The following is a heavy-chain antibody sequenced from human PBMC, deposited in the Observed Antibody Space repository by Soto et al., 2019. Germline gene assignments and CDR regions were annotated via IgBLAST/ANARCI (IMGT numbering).Heavy chain of an antibody. V-gene: IGHV3-30*03. CDR3: VSDRGYGHASVPYS. D-gene: IGHD5-18*01. J-gene: IGHJ4*02. CDR1: GFAFSSYG. CDR2: ISYAGSIQ. Sequence: QAQLVESGGGVVQPGRSLRLSCAASGFAFSSYGMHWVRQAPGTGLGWVAVISYAGSIQHYAECVKGRFTISRDNSKNMVLLQMSSLRAEDTAVYYCVSDRGYGHASVPYSWGQGTLVSVSS.